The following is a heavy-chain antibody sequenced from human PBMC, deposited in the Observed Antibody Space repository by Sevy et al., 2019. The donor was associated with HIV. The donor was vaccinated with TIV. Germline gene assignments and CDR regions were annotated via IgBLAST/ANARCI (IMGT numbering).Heavy chain of an antibody. CDR2: IKQDGSDK. CDR3: ARGAQGALDY. J-gene: IGHJ4*02. CDR1: GFSFSNYW. Sequence: GGSLRLSCAASGFSFSNYWMSWVRQAPGKGLEWVANIKQDGSDKNFKDSVKGRLTVSRDNAKNSVFLQLESLTVEDTAVYYCARGAQGALDYWGQGTQVTVSS. D-gene: IGHD1-26*01. V-gene: IGHV3-7*01.